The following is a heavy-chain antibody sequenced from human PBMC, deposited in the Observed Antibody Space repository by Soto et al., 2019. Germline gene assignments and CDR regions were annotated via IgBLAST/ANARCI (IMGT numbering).Heavy chain of an antibody. D-gene: IGHD6-13*01. V-gene: IGHV4-34*01. CDR1: GGSFSGYY. Sequence: PSETLSLTCAVYGGSFSGYYWSWIRQPPGKGLEWIGEINHSGSTNYNPSLKSRVTISVDTSKNQFSLKLSSVTAADTAVYYCAGGARYSSSWYLQRAFDIWGQGTMVTVSS. CDR2: INHSGST. CDR3: AGGARYSSSWYLQRAFDI. J-gene: IGHJ3*02.